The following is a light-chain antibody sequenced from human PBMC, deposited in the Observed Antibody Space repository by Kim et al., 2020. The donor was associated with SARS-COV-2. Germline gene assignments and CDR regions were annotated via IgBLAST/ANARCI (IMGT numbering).Light chain of an antibody. J-gene: IGLJ3*02. Sequence: GQSVTLSYAGSDPNIEDNDANWYRQVPGTAPKLLIYSTDRRPSGVPDRFSASKSGTSASLAITGLQSEDEADYFCAAWDDRLYGRVFGVGTQLTVL. CDR2: STD. CDR3: AAWDDRLYGRV. V-gene: IGLV1-44*01. CDR1: DPNIEDND.